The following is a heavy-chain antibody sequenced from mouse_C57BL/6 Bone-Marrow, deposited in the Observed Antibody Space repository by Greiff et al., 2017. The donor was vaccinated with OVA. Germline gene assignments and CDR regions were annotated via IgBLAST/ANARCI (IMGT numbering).Heavy chain of an antibody. J-gene: IGHJ2*01. Sequence: VQLQESGPELVKPGASVKISCKASGYSFTSYYIHWVKQRPGQGLEWIGWIYPGSGNTKYNEKFKGKATLTADTSSSTAHMQLSSLTSEDSAVYYCARYYSYFDYWGQGTTLTVSS. D-gene: IGHD1-1*01. CDR1: GYSFTSYY. V-gene: IGHV1-66*01. CDR3: ARYYSYFDY. CDR2: IYPGSGNT.